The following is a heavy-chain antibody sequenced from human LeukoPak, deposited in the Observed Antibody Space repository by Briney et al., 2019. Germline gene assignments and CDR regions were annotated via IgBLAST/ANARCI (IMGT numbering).Heavy chain of an antibody. CDR3: AKDPAIVVVVAATEDY. Sequence: PGGSLRLSCAASGFTFSSYAMSWVRQAPGKGLEWVSAISGSGGSTYYADSVKGRFTISRDNSKNTPYLQMNSLRAEDTAVYYCAKDPAIVVVVAATEDYWGQGTLVTVSS. J-gene: IGHJ4*02. D-gene: IGHD2-15*01. CDR1: GFTFSSYA. CDR2: ISGSGGST. V-gene: IGHV3-23*01.